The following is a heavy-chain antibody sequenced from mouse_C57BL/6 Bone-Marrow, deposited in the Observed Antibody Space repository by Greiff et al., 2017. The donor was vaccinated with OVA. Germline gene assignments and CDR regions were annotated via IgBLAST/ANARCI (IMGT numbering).Heavy chain of an antibody. V-gene: IGHV1-82*01. CDR1: GYAFSSSW. CDR2: IYPGDGDT. CDR3: AREDDYDWYFDV. D-gene: IGHD2-4*01. Sequence: VQLQQSGPALVKPGASVKISCQASGYAFSSSWMNWVKQRPGKGLEWIGRIYPGDGDTNYNGKFKGKATLTADKSSSTAYMQLSSLTSEDSAVYFCAREDDYDWYFDVWGTGTTVTVSS. J-gene: IGHJ1*03.